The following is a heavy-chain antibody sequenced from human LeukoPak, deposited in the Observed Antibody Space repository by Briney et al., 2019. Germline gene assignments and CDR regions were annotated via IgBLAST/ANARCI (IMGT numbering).Heavy chain of an antibody. D-gene: IGHD2-2*01. Sequence: SETLSLTCAVYGGSFSGYYWSWIRQPPGKGLEWIGEINHSGSTNYNPSLKSRVTISVDTSKNQFSLKLSSVTAADTAVYYCASGEKIVPAANWGQGTLVTVSS. CDR3: ASGEKIVPAAN. CDR2: INHSGST. CDR1: GGSFSGYY. V-gene: IGHV4-34*01. J-gene: IGHJ4*02.